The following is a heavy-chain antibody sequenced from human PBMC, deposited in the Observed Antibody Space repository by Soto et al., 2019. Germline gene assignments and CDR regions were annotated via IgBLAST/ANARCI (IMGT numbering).Heavy chain of an antibody. CDR1: GFTFSSYG. V-gene: IGHV3-30*18. J-gene: IGHJ4*02. CDR2: ISNDGSNK. CDR3: AKEAGKIYSDYENYFDY. D-gene: IGHD5-12*01. Sequence: GGSLRLSCAASGFTFSSYGMHWVRQAPGKGLEWVAVISNDGSNKYYADSVKGRFTISRDSSKNTLYLQMTGLRAEDTAVYYCAKEAGKIYSDYENYFDYWGQGTLVTVSS.